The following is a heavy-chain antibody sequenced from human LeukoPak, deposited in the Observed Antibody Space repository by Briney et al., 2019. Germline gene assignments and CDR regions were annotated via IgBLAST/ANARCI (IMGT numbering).Heavy chain of an antibody. V-gene: IGHV4-34*01. J-gene: IGHJ5*02. CDR1: GGSFSGYY. Sequence: SETLSLTCAVYGGSFSGYYWSWIRQPPGKGLEWIGEINHSGSTNYNPSLKSRVTISVDTSKNQFSLKLSSVTAADTAVYYCARAGGTTSTDPWGQGTLVTVSS. CDR3: ARAGGTTSTDP. CDR2: INHSGST. D-gene: IGHD1-1*01.